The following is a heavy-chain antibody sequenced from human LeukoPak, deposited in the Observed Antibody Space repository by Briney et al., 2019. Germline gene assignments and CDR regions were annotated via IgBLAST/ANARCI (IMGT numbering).Heavy chain of an antibody. V-gene: IGHV3-30*02. CDR2: IRLDGKNK. CDR3: AKDFGYGVDY. D-gene: IGHD5-12*01. Sequence: GGSLRLSCAASGFTISSYNIHWGRQPPGKGQEGVAFIRLDGKNKYYADSVKGRFTISRDNSKNTLFLQMNSLRAEDTAVYYCAKDFGYGVDYWGQGTLVTVSS. J-gene: IGHJ4*02. CDR1: GFTISSYN.